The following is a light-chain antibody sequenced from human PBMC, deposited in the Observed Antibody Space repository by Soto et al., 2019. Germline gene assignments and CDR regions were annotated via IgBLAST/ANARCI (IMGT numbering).Light chain of an antibody. CDR2: ANT. CDR1: SSNIGTGYD. V-gene: IGLV1-40*01. Sequence: QSVLTQPPSVSGAPGQRVTISCTGSSSNIGTGYDVHWYQQFPGRAPKVLIYANTNRPSGVPDRFSGSKSGTAASLAITGLQAEDEADYFCQSYDRTLSGYVFGTGTKLTVL. J-gene: IGLJ1*01. CDR3: QSYDRTLSGYV.